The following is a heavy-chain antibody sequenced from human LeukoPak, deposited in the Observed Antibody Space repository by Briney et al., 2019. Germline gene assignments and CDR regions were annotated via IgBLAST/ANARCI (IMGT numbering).Heavy chain of an antibody. V-gene: IGHV4-59*12. D-gene: IGHD4-11*01. CDR2: IYYSGST. CDR3: ARGLTTVSSYNWFDP. J-gene: IGHJ5*02. CDR1: GGSISSYY. Sequence: SETLSLTCTVSGGSISSYYWSWIRQPPGKGLEWVGYIYYSGSTNYNPSLKSRVTISVDTSKNQFSLKLSSVTAADTAVYYCARGLTTVSSYNWFDPWGQGTLVTVSS.